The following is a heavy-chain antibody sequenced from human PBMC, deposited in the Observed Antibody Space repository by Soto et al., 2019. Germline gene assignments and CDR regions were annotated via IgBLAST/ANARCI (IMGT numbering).Heavy chain of an antibody. J-gene: IGHJ4*02. V-gene: IGHV3-33*01. CDR2: IWYDGSNE. Sequence: QVQLVESGGGVVQPGRSLRLSCAASGFTFSSYGMHWVSQAPGKGLEWVAVIWYDGSNEYYADSVKGRFIISRDNSKNTMYLQMNSLRAEDTAVYYCARGGNLLTGDNWGEGTLVTVSS. D-gene: IGHD7-27*01. CDR3: ARGGNLLTGDN. CDR1: GFTFSSYG.